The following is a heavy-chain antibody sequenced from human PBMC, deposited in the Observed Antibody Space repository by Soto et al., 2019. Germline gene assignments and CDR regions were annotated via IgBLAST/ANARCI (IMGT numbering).Heavy chain of an antibody. J-gene: IGHJ4*02. CDR3: AGTISSAPYYFDY. V-gene: IGHV1-69*13. Sequence: SVKVSCKASGGTFSSYAISWVRQAPRQGLEWMGGIIPIFGTANYAQKFQGRVTITADESTSTAYMELSSLRSEDTAVYYCAGTISSAPYYFDYWGQGTLVTVAS. D-gene: IGHD3-3*02. CDR2: IIPIFGTA. CDR1: GGTFSSYA.